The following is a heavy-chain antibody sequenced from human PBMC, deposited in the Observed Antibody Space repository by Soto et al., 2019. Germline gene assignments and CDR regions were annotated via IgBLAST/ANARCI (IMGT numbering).Heavy chain of an antibody. CDR2: IYYTGST. Sequence: QVQLQESGPGLVKPSETLCLTCTVSGGSISSYYWSWIRQPPGKGLEWIGYIYYTGSTNYNPSLKSRVTISVDTSKNQFSLKLSSVTAADTAVYYCAGSGSHYGPFDYWGQGTLVTVSS. D-gene: IGHD3-10*01. CDR1: GGSISSYY. CDR3: AGSGSHYGPFDY. V-gene: IGHV4-59*08. J-gene: IGHJ4*02.